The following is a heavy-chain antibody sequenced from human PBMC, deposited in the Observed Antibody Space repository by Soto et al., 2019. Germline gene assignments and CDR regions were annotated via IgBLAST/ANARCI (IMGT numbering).Heavy chain of an antibody. J-gene: IGHJ4*02. V-gene: IGHV3-23*01. D-gene: IGHD3-9*01. CDR2: ISGSGGST. CDR1: GFTFSSYA. CDR3: AKLSYYDILTGPTPHDY. Sequence: GGSLRLSCAASGFTFSSYAMSWVRQAPGKGLEWVSAISGSGGSTYYADSVKGRFTISRDNSKNTLYLQMNSLRAEDTAVYYCAKLSYYDILTGPTPHDYWGQGTLVTVSS.